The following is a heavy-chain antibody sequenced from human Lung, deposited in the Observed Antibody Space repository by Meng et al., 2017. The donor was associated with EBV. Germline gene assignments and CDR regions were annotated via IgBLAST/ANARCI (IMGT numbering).Heavy chain of an antibody. Sequence: GQLQGSGHGLGKPSQTLSLTCTVSGGSISSGDYYWSWIRQPPGKGLEWVGCIYYSGSTYYNPSLKGRVTISVDTSKNQFSLNLSSVTAADTAVYYCARGQRSYSGSYPEWFDPWGQGTLVTVSS. D-gene: IGHD1-26*01. CDR1: GGSISSGDYY. CDR3: ARGQRSYSGSYPEWFDP. J-gene: IGHJ5*02. V-gene: IGHV4-30-4*01. CDR2: IYYSGST.